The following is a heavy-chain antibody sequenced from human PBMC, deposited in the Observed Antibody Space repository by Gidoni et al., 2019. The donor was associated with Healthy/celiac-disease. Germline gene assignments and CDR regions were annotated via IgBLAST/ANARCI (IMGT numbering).Heavy chain of an antibody. V-gene: IGHV1-18*01. CDR2: VSAYNGNT. CDR1: GYTFTSYG. D-gene: IGHD5-12*01. Sequence: QVQLVQAGAEVKKPGASVKVSCKASGYTFTSYGISRVRQAPGQGLEWMGWVSAYNGNTNYAQKLQGRVTMTTDTSTSTAYMELRSLRSDDTAVYYCARLDIWRSTGYYGMDVWGQGTTVTVSS. J-gene: IGHJ6*02. CDR3: ARLDIWRSTGYYGMDV.